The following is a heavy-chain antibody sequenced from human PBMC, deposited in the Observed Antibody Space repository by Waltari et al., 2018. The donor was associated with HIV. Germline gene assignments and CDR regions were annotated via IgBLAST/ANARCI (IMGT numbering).Heavy chain of an antibody. CDR2: IYTSGST. D-gene: IGHD3-3*01. Sequence: QVQLQESGPGLVKPSQTLSLTCTVSGGSISSGSYYWSWIRQPAGKGLEWIGRIYTSGSTNYNPSLKSRVTISVDTSKNQFSLKLSSVTAADTAVYYCARAHYDFWNGMDVWGQGTTVTVSS. CDR3: ARAHYDFWNGMDV. V-gene: IGHV4-61*02. CDR1: GGSISSGSYY. J-gene: IGHJ6*02.